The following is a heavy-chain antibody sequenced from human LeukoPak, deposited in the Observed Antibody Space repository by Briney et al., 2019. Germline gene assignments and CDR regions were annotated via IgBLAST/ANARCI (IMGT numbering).Heavy chain of an antibody. Sequence: PSETLSLTCTVSGGSISSYYWSWIRQPPGKGLEWIGYIYYSGSTNCNPSLKSRVTISVDTSKNQFSLKLSSVTAADTAVYYCAGLLGGARVYWGQGTLVTVSS. CDR2: IYYSGST. D-gene: IGHD1-26*01. J-gene: IGHJ4*02. CDR3: AGLLGGARVY. V-gene: IGHV4-59*01. CDR1: GGSISSYY.